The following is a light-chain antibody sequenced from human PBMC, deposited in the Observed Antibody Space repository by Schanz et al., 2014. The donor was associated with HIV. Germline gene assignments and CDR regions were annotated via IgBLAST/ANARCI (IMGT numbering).Light chain of an antibody. CDR2: VNH. J-gene: IGLJ2*01. CDR1: AFNIGQNY. V-gene: IGLV1-51*01. CDR3: AAWHSSLREVV. Sequence: HSVLTQPPSMSAAPGQRVTISCAGSAFNIGQNYVSWFQQFPGTAPKLLIYVNHQRPSDIPDRFSGSKTGTSATLAIVGLQTGDEAAYYCAAWHSSLREVVFGGGTKLTVL.